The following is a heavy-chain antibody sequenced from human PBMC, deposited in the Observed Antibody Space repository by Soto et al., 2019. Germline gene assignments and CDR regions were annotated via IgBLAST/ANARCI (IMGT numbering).Heavy chain of an antibody. CDR1: GGSISSGGYS. CDR2: IYHSGST. V-gene: IGHV4-30-2*01. CDR3: ARGGLTTVTPRWFDP. Sequence: QLQLQESGSGLVKPSQTLSLTCAVSGGSISSGGYSWSWIRQPPGKGLEWIGYIYHSGSTYYHPSLKSRVTISVDRSKNQFSLKLSSVTAADTAVYYCARGGLTTVTPRWFDPWGQGTLVTVSS. D-gene: IGHD4-4*01. J-gene: IGHJ5*02.